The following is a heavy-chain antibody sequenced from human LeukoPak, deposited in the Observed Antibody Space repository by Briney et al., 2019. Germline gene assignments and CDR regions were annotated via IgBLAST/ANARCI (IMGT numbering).Heavy chain of an antibody. CDR3: AKDRESYYGTPRFDP. Sequence: PGGSLRLSCAASGFTFSTYAMSWVRQAPGKGLEWVSSISGSGGSIYYADSVKGRFTISRDNSEKTLYLQMNSLRAEDTAVYYCAKDRESYYGTPRFDPWGQGTLVTVSS. J-gene: IGHJ5*02. D-gene: IGHD3-10*01. CDR1: GFTFSTYA. CDR2: ISGSGGSI. V-gene: IGHV3-23*01.